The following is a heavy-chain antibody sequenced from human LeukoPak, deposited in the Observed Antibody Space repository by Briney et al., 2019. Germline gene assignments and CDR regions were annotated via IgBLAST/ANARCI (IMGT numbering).Heavy chain of an antibody. V-gene: IGHV3-30*02. Sequence: GGSLRLSCAASGFTFNDYGMHWVRQAPGKGLEWVAFIRYDGSNKYYADSVKGRFTISRDNSKNTLYLQMNNLSAEDTAVYYCAKDHQVVVLITPYFDYWGQGTLVTVSS. CDR3: AKDHQVVVLITPYFDY. CDR2: IRYDGSNK. CDR1: GFTFNDYG. J-gene: IGHJ4*02. D-gene: IGHD3-22*01.